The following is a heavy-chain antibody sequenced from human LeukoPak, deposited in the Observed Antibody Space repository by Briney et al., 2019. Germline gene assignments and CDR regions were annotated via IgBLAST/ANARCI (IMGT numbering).Heavy chain of an antibody. J-gene: IGHJ4*02. D-gene: IGHD2/OR15-2a*01. V-gene: IGHV3-23*01. CDR2: ISGSGGST. CDR3: AKDALISYRGAWSQSDY. Sequence: PGGSLRLSCAASGFTFSSYAMSWVRQAPRKGLEWVSAISGSGGSTYYADSVKGRFTISRDNSKNTLYLQMNRLRAEDTAIYYCAKDALISYRGAWSQSDYWGQGTLVTVSS. CDR1: GFTFSSYA.